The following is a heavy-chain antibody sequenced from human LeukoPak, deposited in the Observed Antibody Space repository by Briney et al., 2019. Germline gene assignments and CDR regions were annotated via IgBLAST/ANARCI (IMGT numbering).Heavy chain of an antibody. Sequence: PSETLSLTCTVSGGSISSYYWSWIRQPPGKGLEWIGYIYYSGSTNYNPSLKSRVTISVDTSKNQFSLKLSSVTAADTAVYYCARGRKTGTRVAVDIWGQGTMVTVSS. CDR3: ARGRKTGTRVAVDI. V-gene: IGHV4-59*08. J-gene: IGHJ3*02. CDR1: GGSISSYY. CDR2: IYYSGST.